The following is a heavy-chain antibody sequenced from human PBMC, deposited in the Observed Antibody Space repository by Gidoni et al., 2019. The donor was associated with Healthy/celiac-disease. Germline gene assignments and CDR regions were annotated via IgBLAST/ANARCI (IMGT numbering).Heavy chain of an antibody. V-gene: IGHV4-39*01. D-gene: IGHD3-16*02. J-gene: IGHJ4*02. Sequence: QLQLQESGPGLVKPSATLSLTCTVSGGSISSSSYYWGWLRQPPGKGLEWIGSIYYSGSTYYNPSLKIRVTISVDTSKNQFSLKLSSVTAADTAVYYCARPTFGGVIETSNWGYWGQGTLVTVSS. CDR1: GGSISSSSYY. CDR3: ARPTFGGVIETSNWGY. CDR2: IYYSGST.